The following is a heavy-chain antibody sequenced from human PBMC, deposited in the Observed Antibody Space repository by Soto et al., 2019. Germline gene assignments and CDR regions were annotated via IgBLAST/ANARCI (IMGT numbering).Heavy chain of an antibody. V-gene: IGHV4-59*08. CDR1: GGSISSYY. D-gene: IGHD1-1*01. CDR3: ARLRWGYNWNPDYYYGMDV. J-gene: IGHJ6*02. Sequence: SETLSLTCTVSGGSISSYYWSWIRQSPGKGLEWIGYIYYSGSTNYNPSLKSRVTISVDTSKNQFSLKLSSVTAADTAVYYCARLRWGYNWNPDYYYGMDVWGQGTTVTVSS. CDR2: IYYSGST.